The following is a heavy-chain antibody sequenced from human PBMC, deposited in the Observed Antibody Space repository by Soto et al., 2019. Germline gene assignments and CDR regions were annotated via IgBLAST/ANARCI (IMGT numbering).Heavy chain of an antibody. CDR1: GGTFSSYA. Sequence: GASVKVSCKASGGTFSSYAISWVRQAPGQGLEWMGGIIPIFGTANYAQKFQGRVTITADESTSTAYMELTNLKMEDTAMYYCARGLLNTFSDYFDSWGQGTLVTVSS. V-gene: IGHV1-69*13. CDR2: IIPIFGTA. CDR3: ARGLLNTFSDYFDS. J-gene: IGHJ4*02. D-gene: IGHD3-16*01.